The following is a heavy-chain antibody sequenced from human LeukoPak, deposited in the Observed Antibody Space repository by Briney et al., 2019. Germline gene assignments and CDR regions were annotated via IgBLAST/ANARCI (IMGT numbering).Heavy chain of an antibody. V-gene: IGHV4-59*01. CDR2: IYYSGST. D-gene: IGHD1-26*01. CDR3: ARDQVGATTNDAFDI. Sequence: SETLSLTCTVSGGSISSYYWSWIRQPPGKGLEWIGYIYYSGSTNYNPSLKSRVTISVDTSKNQFSLKLSSVTAADTAVYYCARDQVGATTNDAFDIWGQGTMVTVSS. CDR1: GGSISSYY. J-gene: IGHJ3*02.